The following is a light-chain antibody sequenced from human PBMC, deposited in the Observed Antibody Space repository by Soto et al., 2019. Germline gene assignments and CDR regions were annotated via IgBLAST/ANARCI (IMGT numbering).Light chain of an antibody. Sequence: DIQMTQSPSTLSASVGDRVTITCRASQGIKSWLSWYQQKPGKAPKLLIYEASSLESGVPSRFGGSGSGTEFTLTISSLQPDDFATYYCQQYNTYSWTFGQGTKVDIK. J-gene: IGKJ1*01. CDR3: QQYNTYSWT. V-gene: IGKV1-5*03. CDR1: QGIKSW. CDR2: EAS.